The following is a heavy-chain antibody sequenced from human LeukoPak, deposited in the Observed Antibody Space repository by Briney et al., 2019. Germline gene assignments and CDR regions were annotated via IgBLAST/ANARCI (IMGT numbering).Heavy chain of an antibody. CDR3: ARERTTIVSGTTIGAH. V-gene: IGHV3-30*04. Sequence: GGSLRLSCAASGFTFSSYAMHWVRQAPGKGLEWVAVISYDGSNKYYADSVKGRFTISRDNSKNTLYLQMNSLRAEDTAVYYCARERTTIVSGTTIGAHWGQGTLVTVSS. D-gene: IGHD2/OR15-2a*01. CDR1: GFTFSSYA. J-gene: IGHJ4*02. CDR2: ISYDGSNK.